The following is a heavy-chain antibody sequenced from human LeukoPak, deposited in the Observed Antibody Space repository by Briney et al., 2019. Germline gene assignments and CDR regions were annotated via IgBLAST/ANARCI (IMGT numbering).Heavy chain of an antibody. CDR3: ARTRRVAVTATHHYYFDY. V-gene: IGHV3-7*01. D-gene: IGHD2-21*02. J-gene: IGHJ4*02. CDR1: GFIFSSYW. Sequence: PGGSLRLSCAASGFIFSSYWMSWVRQAPGKGLEWVAHIIQDGSEKYYVDSVKGRFTISRDNAKNSLYLQMNSLRAEDTAVYYCARTRRVAVTATHHYYFDYWGQGTLVTVSS. CDR2: IIQDGSEK.